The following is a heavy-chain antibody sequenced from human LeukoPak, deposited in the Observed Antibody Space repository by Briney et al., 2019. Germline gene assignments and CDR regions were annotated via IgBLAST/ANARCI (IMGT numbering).Heavy chain of an antibody. J-gene: IGHJ4*02. Sequence: GRSLRLSCAASGFTFSSYGMHWVRQAPGKGLEWVAVIPYDGSNKYYADSVKGRFTISRGNSKNTLYLQMNSLRAEDTAMYYCARDQGGYCSGGSCYPHFDYWGQGTLVTVSS. D-gene: IGHD2-15*01. CDR3: ARDQGGYCSGGSCYPHFDY. CDR1: GFTFSSYG. CDR2: IPYDGSNK. V-gene: IGHV3-30*03.